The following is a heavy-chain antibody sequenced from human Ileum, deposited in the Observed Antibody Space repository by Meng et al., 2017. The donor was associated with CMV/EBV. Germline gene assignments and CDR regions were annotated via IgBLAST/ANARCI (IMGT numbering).Heavy chain of an antibody. D-gene: IGHD3-16*01. Sequence: SVVSISSGDHYGGWSRQSPGKGLEWIGYIYFTGNTHYEPSLKSRVSISVDTSNNQYSLKVNSVTAADTAVYYCAGGLIAFGGAVLESWGQGTLVTVSS. J-gene: IGHJ4*02. CDR3: AGGLIAFGGAVLES. V-gene: IGHV4-30-4*01. CDR2: IYFTGNT. CDR1: VVSISSGDHY.